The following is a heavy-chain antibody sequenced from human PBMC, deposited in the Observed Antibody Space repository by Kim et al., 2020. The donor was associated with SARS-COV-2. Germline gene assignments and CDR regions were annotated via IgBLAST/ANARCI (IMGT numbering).Heavy chain of an antibody. CDR2: INHSGST. CDR3: ARGGLWFGELSPFRSGYYYYGMDV. D-gene: IGHD3-10*01. Sequence: SETLSLTCAVYGGSFSGYYWSWIRQPPGKGLEWIGEINHSGSTNYNPSLKSRVTISVDTSKNQFSLKLSSVTAADTAVYYCARGGLWFGELSPFRSGYYYYGMDVWGQGTTVTVSS. V-gene: IGHV4-34*01. CDR1: GGSFSGYY. J-gene: IGHJ6*02.